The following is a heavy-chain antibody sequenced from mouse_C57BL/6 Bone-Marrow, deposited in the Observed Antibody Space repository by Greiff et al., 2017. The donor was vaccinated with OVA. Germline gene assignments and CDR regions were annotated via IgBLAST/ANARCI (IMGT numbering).Heavy chain of an antibody. CDR1: GYTFTDYY. CDR2: INPYNGGT. Sequence: EVQLQQSGPVLVKPGASVKMSCKASGYTFTDYYMNWVKPSHGKSLEWIGVINPYNGGTSYNQKFKGKATLTVDKSSSTAYMELNSLTSEDSAVYYCARRGKYYGSSYPFAYWGQGTLVTVSA. V-gene: IGHV1-19*01. J-gene: IGHJ3*01. D-gene: IGHD1-1*01. CDR3: ARRGKYYGSSYPFAY.